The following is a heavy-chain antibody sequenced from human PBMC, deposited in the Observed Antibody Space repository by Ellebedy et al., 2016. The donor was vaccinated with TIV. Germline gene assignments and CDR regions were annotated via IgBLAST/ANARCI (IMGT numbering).Heavy chain of an antibody. CDR2: ISSSGSTI. Sequence: GESLKISCAASGFTFSSYEMNWVRQAPGKGLEWVSYISSSGSTIYYADSVKGRFTISRDNAKNSLYLQMNSLRAEDTAVYYCARDCSGGSCYSGEGPIYYYGMDVWGQGTTVTVSS. V-gene: IGHV3-48*03. J-gene: IGHJ6*02. CDR1: GFTFSSYE. D-gene: IGHD2-15*01. CDR3: ARDCSGGSCYSGEGPIYYYGMDV.